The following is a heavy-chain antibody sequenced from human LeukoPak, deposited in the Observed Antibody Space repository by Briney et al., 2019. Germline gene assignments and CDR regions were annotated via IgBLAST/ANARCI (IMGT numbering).Heavy chain of an antibody. V-gene: IGHV4-59*01. Sequence: PSETLSLTCSVSGGSISSYYWSWIRQPPGKGLEWIGYIYYSGSTNYNPSLKSRVTMSVDTSKNQFSLKLTSVTAADTAVYYCAGTHDYGDSYNWFDPWGQGTLVTVSS. CDR1: GGSISSYY. CDR3: AGTHDYGDSYNWFDP. CDR2: IYYSGST. J-gene: IGHJ5*02. D-gene: IGHD4-17*01.